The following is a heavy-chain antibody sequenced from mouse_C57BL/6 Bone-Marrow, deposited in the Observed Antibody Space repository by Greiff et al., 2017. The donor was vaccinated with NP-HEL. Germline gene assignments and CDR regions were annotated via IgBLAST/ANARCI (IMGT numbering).Heavy chain of an antibody. CDR3: AREGGLYYFDY. V-gene: IGHV3-6*01. J-gene: IGHJ2*01. Sequence: DVQLQESGPGLVKPSQSLSLTCSVTGYSITSGYYWNWIRQFPGNKLEWMGYISYDGSNNYNPSLKNRISITRDTSKNQFFLKLNSVTTEDTATYYCAREGGLYYFDYWGQGTTLTVSS. CDR1: GYSITSGYY. CDR2: ISYDGSN.